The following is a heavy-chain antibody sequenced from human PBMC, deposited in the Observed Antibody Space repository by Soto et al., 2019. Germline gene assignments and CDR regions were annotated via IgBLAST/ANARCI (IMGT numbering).Heavy chain of an antibody. CDR2: ISYDGSNK. CDR1: GFTFSSYA. CDR3: ARDLTAY. J-gene: IGHJ4*02. V-gene: IGHV3-30-3*01. D-gene: IGHD5-18*01. Sequence: QVQLVESGGGVVQPGRSLRLSCAASGFTFSSYAMYWVRKAPDKGLEWVAVISYDGSNKYYADSVKGGFTISRGNSKIPLYLEMKDRRAEGTPVYYCARDLTAYWRQGTLVTVSS.